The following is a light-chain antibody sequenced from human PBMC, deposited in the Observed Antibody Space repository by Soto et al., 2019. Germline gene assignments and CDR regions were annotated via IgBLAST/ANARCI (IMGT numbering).Light chain of an antibody. V-gene: IGLV2-14*03. J-gene: IGLJ1*01. CDR2: DVT. Sequence: QSALTQHASVSGCPGQSITISCTGTSSDVGGYNYVSWYQQHPGKAPKLMIYDVTNRPSGVSNRFSGSKSGNTDSLTISGLQADYYSDYYCSSYTSSYTRVFRSGPKVTVL. CDR3: SSYTSSYTRV. CDR1: SSDVGGYNY.